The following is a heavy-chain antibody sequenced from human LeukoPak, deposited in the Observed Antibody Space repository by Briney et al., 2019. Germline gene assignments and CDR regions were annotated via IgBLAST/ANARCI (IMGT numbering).Heavy chain of an antibody. V-gene: IGHV1-69*04. CDR3: ARLGTYCGGDCYEKGDY. Sequence: GASVKVSCKASGGTFSSYAISWVRQAPGQGLEWMGRIIPILGIANYAQKFQGRVTITADKSTSTAYMELSSLRSEDTAVYYCARLGTYCGGDCYEKGDYWGQGTLVTVSS. D-gene: IGHD2-21*02. J-gene: IGHJ4*02. CDR1: GGTFSSYA. CDR2: IIPILGIA.